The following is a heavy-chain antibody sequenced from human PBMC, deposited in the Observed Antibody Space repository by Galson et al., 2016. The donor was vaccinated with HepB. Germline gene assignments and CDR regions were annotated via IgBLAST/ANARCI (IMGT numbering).Heavy chain of an antibody. CDR1: GYTFTYHS. CDR3: ARVLGVPGSPLDN. Sequence: SVKVSCKASGYTFTYHSMHWVRQAPGQRLEWMGWINAGSGHTKYSQKFQGRVTITRDTSANTAYMVLSSLRSEDATVYYCARVLGVPGSPLDNWGQGTLVTVSS. J-gene: IGHJ4*02. V-gene: IGHV1-3*01. CDR2: INAGSGHT. D-gene: IGHD6-19*01.